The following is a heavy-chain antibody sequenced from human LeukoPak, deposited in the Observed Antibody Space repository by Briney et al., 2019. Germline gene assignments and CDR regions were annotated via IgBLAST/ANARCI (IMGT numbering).Heavy chain of an antibody. CDR3: AKGIGVFDY. J-gene: IGHJ4*02. D-gene: IGHD3-10*01. CDR1: GFTVSSNY. V-gene: IGHV3-23*01. CDR2: ISGSGHST. Sequence: GGSLRLSCAASGFTVSSNYMSWVRQAPGKGLEWVSVISGSGHSTHYADSVKGRFTISRDNSKNTVYLQMNSLRAEDTAVYYCAKGIGVFDYWGQGTLVTVSS.